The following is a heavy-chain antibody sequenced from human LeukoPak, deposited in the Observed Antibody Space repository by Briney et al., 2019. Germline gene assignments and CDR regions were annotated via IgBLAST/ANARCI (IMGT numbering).Heavy chain of an antibody. Sequence: PGGSLRLSCAATGFTFSSYSMNWVRQAPGKGLEWVSSISSSSSYIYYADSVKGRFTISRDNAKNSLYLQMNSLRAEDTAVYYCARGSYLCSGGSGCSDYCGQGTLVTVSS. D-gene: IGHD2-15*01. CDR2: ISSSSSYI. J-gene: IGHJ4*02. V-gene: IGHV3-21*01. CDR1: GFTFSSYS. CDR3: ARGSYLCSGGSGCSDY.